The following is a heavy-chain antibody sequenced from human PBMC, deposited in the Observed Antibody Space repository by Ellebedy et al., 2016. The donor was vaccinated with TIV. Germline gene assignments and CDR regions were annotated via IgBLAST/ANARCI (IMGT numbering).Heavy chain of an antibody. CDR2: ISGSGDNT. CDR1: GFTFATYA. D-gene: IGHD3-3*02. CDR3: VAFTVNFDF. V-gene: IGHV3-23*01. Sequence: GGSLRLXXAASGFTFATYAMSWVRQAPGKWLEWVSAISGSGDNTYYADSVKGRFTISRDSSKNTLYLQLNSLRAEDTAIYYCVAFTVNFDFWGQGTLVTVSS. J-gene: IGHJ4*02.